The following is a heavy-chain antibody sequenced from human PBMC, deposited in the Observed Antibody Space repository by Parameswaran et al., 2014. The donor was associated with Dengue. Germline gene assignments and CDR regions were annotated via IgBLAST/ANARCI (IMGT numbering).Heavy chain of an antibody. CDR2: ISSSGSTI. J-gene: IGHJ4*02. Sequence: VRQAPGKGLEWVSYISSSGSTIYYADSVKGRFTISRDNAKNSLYLQMNSLRAEDTAVYYCVRFAFTSGSYKGGFDYWGQGTLVTVSS. CDR3: VRFAFTSGSYKGGFDY. V-gene: IGHV3-48*03. D-gene: IGHD1-26*01.